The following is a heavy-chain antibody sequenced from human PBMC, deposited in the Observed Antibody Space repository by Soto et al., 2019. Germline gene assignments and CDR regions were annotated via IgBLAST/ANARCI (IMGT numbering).Heavy chain of an antibody. J-gene: IGHJ4*02. CDR2: IYHSGST. CDR3: ARAGGLGAVAADY. Sequence: QLQLQESGSGLVKPSQTLSLTCAVSGGSISSGGYSWSWIRQPPGKGLEWIGYIYHSGSTYYNPPLKSRVTISVERSKNQFSLKPSSVTAADTAVYYCARAGGLGAVAADYWGQGTLVTVSS. V-gene: IGHV4-30-2*01. CDR1: GGSISSGGYS. D-gene: IGHD6-19*01.